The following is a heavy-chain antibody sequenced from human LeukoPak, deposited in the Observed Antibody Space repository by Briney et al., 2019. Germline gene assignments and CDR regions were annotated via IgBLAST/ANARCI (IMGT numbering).Heavy chain of an antibody. CDR1: GDSISRYY. V-gene: IGHV4-59*03. J-gene: IGHJ4*02. CDR3: AGLFSGYDPFDY. Sequence: SETLSLTCTVSGDSISRYYWSWIRQSPGKGLEWIGYIFYSGISNYNPSLKSRVTVSVDTSKNQVSLKLRSVTAADTAVYYCAGLFSGYDPFDYWGREPWSPSPQ. CDR2: IFYSGIS. D-gene: IGHD5-12*01.